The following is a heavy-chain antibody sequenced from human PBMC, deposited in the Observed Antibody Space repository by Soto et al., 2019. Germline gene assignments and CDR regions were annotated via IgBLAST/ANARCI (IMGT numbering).Heavy chain of an antibody. CDR1: GGTFSSYA. Sequence: EASVKVSCKASGGTFSSYAISWVRQAPGQGLEWMGGIIPIFGTANYAQKFQGRVTITADESTSTAYMELSSLRSEDTAVYYCARWTYSYGYNWFDPWGQGTLVTVSS. V-gene: IGHV1-69*13. J-gene: IGHJ5*02. D-gene: IGHD5-18*01. CDR3: ARWTYSYGYNWFDP. CDR2: IIPIFGTA.